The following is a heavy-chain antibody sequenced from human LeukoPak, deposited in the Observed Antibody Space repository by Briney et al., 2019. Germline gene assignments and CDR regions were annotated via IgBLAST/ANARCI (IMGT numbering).Heavy chain of an antibody. CDR1: GYTFTSYG. CDR3: ARDLFTVPTPDYFDY. Sequence: GASVKVSCKASGYTFTSYGISWVRQAPGQGLEWMGWISAYNGNTNYAQKLQGRVTMTTDTSTSTAYMELRSLRSDDTAVYYCARDLFTVPTPDYFDYWGQGTLVTVSS. D-gene: IGHD4-17*01. J-gene: IGHJ4*02. V-gene: IGHV1-18*01. CDR2: ISAYNGNT.